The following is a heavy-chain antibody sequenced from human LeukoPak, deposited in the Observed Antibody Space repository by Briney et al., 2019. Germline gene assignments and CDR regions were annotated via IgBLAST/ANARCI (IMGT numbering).Heavy chain of an antibody. CDR1: GGSFSGNN. CDR2: INHSGAT. Sequence: SETLSLTCAVYGGSFSGNNWNWIRQPPGKGLEWIGEINHSGATKYNPSLKSRLIISVDPSKNQFSLKLKSVTAADTAVYYCARGSPKHDSWGQGTLVTVSS. V-gene: IGHV4-34*01. CDR3: ARGSPKHDS. J-gene: IGHJ5*01.